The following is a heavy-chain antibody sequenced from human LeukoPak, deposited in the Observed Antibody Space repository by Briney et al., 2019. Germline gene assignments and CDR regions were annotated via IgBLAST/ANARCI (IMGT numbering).Heavy chain of an antibody. CDR1: GGSISSGGYY. Sequence: PSETLSLTCTASGGSISSGGYYWSWIRQHPGKGLEWIGYIYYSGSTYYNPSLKSRVTISVDTSKNQFSLKLSSVTAADTAVYYCARTPLYYYDSSGYYEDYWGQGTLVTVSS. CDR2: IYYSGST. V-gene: IGHV4-31*03. CDR3: ARTPLYYYDSSGYYEDY. J-gene: IGHJ4*02. D-gene: IGHD3-22*01.